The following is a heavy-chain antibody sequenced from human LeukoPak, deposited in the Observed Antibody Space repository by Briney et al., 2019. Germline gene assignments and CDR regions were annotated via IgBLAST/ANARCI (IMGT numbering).Heavy chain of an antibody. Sequence: SETLSLTCAVYGGSFSGYYWSWIRQLPGKGLEWIGEINHSGSTNYNPSLKSRVTISVDTSKNQFSLKLSSVTAADTAVYYCARRTYSSGWYKSDYWGQGTLVTVSS. V-gene: IGHV4-34*01. CDR2: INHSGST. CDR1: GGSFSGYY. J-gene: IGHJ4*02. CDR3: ARRTYSSGWYKSDY. D-gene: IGHD6-19*01.